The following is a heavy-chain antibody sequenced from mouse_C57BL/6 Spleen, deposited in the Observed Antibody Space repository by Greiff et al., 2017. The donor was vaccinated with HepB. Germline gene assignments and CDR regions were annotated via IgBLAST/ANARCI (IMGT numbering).Heavy chain of an antibody. CDR2: INPNNGGT. V-gene: IGHV1-26*01. J-gene: IGHJ3*01. CDR1: GYTFTDYY. Sequence: EVQLQQSGPELVKPGASVKISCKASGYTFTDYYMNWVKQSHGKSLEWIGDINPNNGGTSYHQKFTGKATLTVDKSSGTADLAPRSLTSEDSAVYYCARADGSSFWFAYWGQGTLVTVSA. D-gene: IGHD1-1*01. CDR3: ARADGSSFWFAY.